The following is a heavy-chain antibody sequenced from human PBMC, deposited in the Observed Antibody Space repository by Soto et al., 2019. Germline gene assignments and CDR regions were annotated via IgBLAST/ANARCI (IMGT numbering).Heavy chain of an antibody. V-gene: IGHV1-69*13. CDR2: IIPIFGTA. Sequence: SVKVSCQASGGTFSSYAISWVRQAPGQGLEWMGGIIPIFGTANYAQKFQGRVTITADESTSTAYMELSSLRSEDTAVYYCARYLEMATAGAFDIWGQGTMVTVSS. CDR1: GGTFSSYA. CDR3: ARYLEMATAGAFDI. D-gene: IGHD5-12*01. J-gene: IGHJ3*02.